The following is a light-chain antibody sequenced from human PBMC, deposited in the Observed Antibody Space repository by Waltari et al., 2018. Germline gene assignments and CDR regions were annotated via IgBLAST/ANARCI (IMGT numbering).Light chain of an antibody. CDR2: GAS. Sequence: EVLMTPSPATLSASPGERVTISCRASQNIHDNLALYQQKPGQAPRLLIYGASTRATDIPARFRGSGSGTEFTLTIDSLQCEDLGIYYCQQYNKWPPLTFGGGTKVEIK. J-gene: IGKJ4*01. CDR1: QNIHDN. V-gene: IGKV3-15*01. CDR3: QQYNKWPPLT.